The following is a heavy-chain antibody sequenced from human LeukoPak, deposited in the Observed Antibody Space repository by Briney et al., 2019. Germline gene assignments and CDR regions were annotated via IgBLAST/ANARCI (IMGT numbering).Heavy chain of an antibody. CDR1: GFTFSSYA. Sequence: PGGSLRLSCAASGFTFSSYAMSWVRQAPGKGLEWVSAISGSGGSTYYADSVKGRFTISRDNSKNTLYLQMNSLRAEDTAVYYCAKGRPYYYDSSSPSAFDYWGQGTLVTVSS. CDR3: AKGRPYYYDSSSPSAFDY. D-gene: IGHD3-22*01. CDR2: ISGSGGST. J-gene: IGHJ4*02. V-gene: IGHV3-23*01.